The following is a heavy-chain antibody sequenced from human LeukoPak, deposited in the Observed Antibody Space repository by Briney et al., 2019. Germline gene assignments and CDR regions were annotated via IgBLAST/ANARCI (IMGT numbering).Heavy chain of an antibody. D-gene: IGHD6-19*01. J-gene: IGHJ6*04. V-gene: IGHV3-48*03. Sequence: PGGSLRLSCAASGFTFSSYEMNWVRQAPGKGLEWVSYISSSGSTIYYADPVKGRFTISRDNAKNSLYLQMNSLRAEDTAVYYCARSQYSSGWDYYYGMDVWGKGTTSPSPQ. CDR2: ISSSGSTI. CDR3: ARSQYSSGWDYYYGMDV. CDR1: GFTFSSYE.